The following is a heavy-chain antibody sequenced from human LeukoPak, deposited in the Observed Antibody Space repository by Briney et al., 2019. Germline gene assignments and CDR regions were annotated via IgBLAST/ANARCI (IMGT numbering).Heavy chain of an antibody. V-gene: IGHV1-18*01. CDR2: ISAYNGNT. D-gene: IGHD3-10*01. CDR1: GYTFTNYG. CDR3: ARVATGMVRGVGDV. Sequence: ASVKVSCKASGYTFTNYGISWVRQAPGQGLEWMGWISAYNGNTNYAQKLQGRVTMTTDTSTSTAYMELRSLRSDDTAVYYCARVATGMVRGVGDVWGQGTTVTVSS. J-gene: IGHJ6*02.